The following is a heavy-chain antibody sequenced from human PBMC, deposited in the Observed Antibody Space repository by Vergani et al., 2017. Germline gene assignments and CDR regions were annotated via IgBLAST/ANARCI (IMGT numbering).Heavy chain of an antibody. D-gene: IGHD2/OR15-2a*01. J-gene: IGHJ4*02. CDR2: ISGHGDRT. V-gene: IGHV3-23*01. CDR3: AREERSNTSPFVGD. CDR1: GFTFSNSA. Sequence: EVHLLESGGGQVEAGGSLRLSCVASGFTFSNSAMSWVRQTSGKGLEWVSAISGHGDRTYYADSVKGRFTISRDNSKNTVYLQMNSLKAEDRATYYCAREERSNTSPFVGDWGQGTLVPV.